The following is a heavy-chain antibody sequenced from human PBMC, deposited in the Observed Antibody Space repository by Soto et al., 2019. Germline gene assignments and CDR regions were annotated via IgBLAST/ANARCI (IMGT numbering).Heavy chain of an antibody. Sequence: PSETLSLTCAVYGGSFSGYYWNWIRQPPGKGLEWIGEIDHSGYTNYNPSLKSRVTISVDTSKNQFSLRLTSVTAADTAVYYCAPVRDRFDPWGQGPLVTVCS. D-gene: IGHD2-2*01. V-gene: IGHV4-34*01. CDR2: IDHSGYT. CDR3: APVRDRFDP. J-gene: IGHJ5*02. CDR1: GGSFSGYY.